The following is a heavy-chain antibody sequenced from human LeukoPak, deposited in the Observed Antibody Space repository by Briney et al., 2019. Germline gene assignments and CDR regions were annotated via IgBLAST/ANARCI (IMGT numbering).Heavy chain of an antibody. Sequence: GASVKVSCKASGYTFTSYGISWVRQAPGQGLEWMGWISAYNGNTNYAQKLQGRVTMTTDTSTSTAYMELSSLRSEDTAVYYCARGLETRWYQLPPRGLYYMDVWGKGTTVTISS. D-gene: IGHD2-2*01. CDR3: ARGLETRWYQLPPRGLYYMDV. CDR1: GYTFTSYG. CDR2: ISAYNGNT. V-gene: IGHV1-18*01. J-gene: IGHJ6*03.